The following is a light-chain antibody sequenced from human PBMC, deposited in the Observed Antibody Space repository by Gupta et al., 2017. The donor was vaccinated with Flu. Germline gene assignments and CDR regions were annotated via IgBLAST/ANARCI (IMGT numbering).Light chain of an antibody. CDR2: RNN. V-gene: IGLV1-47*01. CDR1: SSNIGSNY. Sequence: QSVLTQPPSASGTPGQRVTISCSGSSSNIGSNYVYWYQQLPGTAPKLLIYRNNQRPSGVPDRFSGSKSGTSASLAXSXLRSEDXADYYCAAWDDSLSVVFGGGTKLTV. J-gene: IGLJ2*01. CDR3: AAWDDSLSVV.